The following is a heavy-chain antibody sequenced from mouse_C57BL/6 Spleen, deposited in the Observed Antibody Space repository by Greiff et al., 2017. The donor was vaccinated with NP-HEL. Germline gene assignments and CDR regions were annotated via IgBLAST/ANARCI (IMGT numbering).Heavy chain of an antibody. V-gene: IGHV1-53*01. CDR1: GYTFINYW. D-gene: IGHD3-2*02. Sequence: QVQLQQPGTELVKPGASVKLSCKASGYTFINYWMHWVKQRPGQGLEWIGDINPSNGGTNYTEKFKNKATLTADKSSGTAYMQLSSLTSEDSAVYYCARDSGYAFDYLGQGTTLTVSS. J-gene: IGHJ2*01. CDR3: ARDSGYAFDY. CDR2: INPSNGGT.